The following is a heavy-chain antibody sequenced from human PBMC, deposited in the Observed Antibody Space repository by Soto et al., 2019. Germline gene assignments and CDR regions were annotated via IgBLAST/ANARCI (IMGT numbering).Heavy chain of an antibody. CDR2: IANDGSNK. V-gene: IGHV3-30-3*01. CDR1: GFIFSSNA. D-gene: IGHD4-17*01. Sequence: QVQLVESGGGVVQPGRSLRLSCAASGFIFSSNAMHWVRQAPGKGLEWVAVIANDGSNKYYADSVKGRFTISRDNSKNTLYLQMNSLRAEDTAGYYCTRADPTVTLSVFDPWGQGTLVTVSS. CDR3: TRADPTVTLSVFDP. J-gene: IGHJ5*02.